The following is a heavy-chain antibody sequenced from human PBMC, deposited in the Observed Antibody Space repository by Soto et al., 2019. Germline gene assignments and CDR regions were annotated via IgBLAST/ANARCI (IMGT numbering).Heavy chain of an antibody. CDR1: GYTFTSYG. V-gene: IGHV1-18*01. D-gene: IGHD3-16*01. Sequence: QVQLVQSGAEVKKPGASVKVSCKASGYTFTSYGISWVRQAPGQGLEWMGWISAYNGNTNYAQKLQGRVTMTTGTSTSTAYMELRSLRSDDTAVYYCAREGHAVTTFGYYYYMDVWGKGTTVTVSS. CDR2: ISAYNGNT. CDR3: AREGHAVTTFGYYYYMDV. J-gene: IGHJ6*03.